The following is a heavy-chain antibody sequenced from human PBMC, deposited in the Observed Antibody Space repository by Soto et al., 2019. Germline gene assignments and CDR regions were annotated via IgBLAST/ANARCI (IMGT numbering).Heavy chain of an antibody. CDR2: MNPINGAA. D-gene: IGHD6-13*01. CDR3: GRGPSPRAPAGGTPYYYAMDV. V-gene: IGHV1-8*02. CDR1: GYDFTAYD. Sequence: ASVKISCKASGYDFTAYDINWVRQASGQGLEWMGWMNPINGAAGSARRFQGRISMTRNTATGTAYLELTSLRSDDSAVYYCGRGPSPRAPAGGTPYYYAMDVWGQGTTVTVSS. J-gene: IGHJ6*02.